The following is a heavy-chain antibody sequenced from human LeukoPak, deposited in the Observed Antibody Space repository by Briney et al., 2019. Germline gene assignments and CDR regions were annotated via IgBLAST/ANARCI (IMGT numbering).Heavy chain of an antibody. CDR1: GGPFSGYF. D-gene: IGHD3-10*01. V-gene: IGHV4-34*01. Sequence: SSETLSLTCAVSGGPFSGYFWSWIRQPPGKGLEWIGEIHNSGTTNYNPSLNSRVTISEDTSKNQIYLNLRYVTAADTAVYYCARRYYYNLGSFPFDFWGQGTRVTVSS. CDR2: IHNSGTT. CDR3: ARRYYYNLGSFPFDF. J-gene: IGHJ4*02.